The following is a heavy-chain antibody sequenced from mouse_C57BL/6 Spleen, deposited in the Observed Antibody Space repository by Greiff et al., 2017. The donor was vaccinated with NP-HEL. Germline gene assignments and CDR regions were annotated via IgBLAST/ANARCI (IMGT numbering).Heavy chain of an antibody. J-gene: IGHJ4*01. CDR1: GYAFSSYW. D-gene: IGHD2-1*01. CDR3: ARGNYTYAMDY. Sequence: VQLQQSGAELVKPGASVKISCKASGYAFSSYWMNWVKQRPGKGLEGIGQIYPGDGDTNYNGKFKGKATLTADKSSSTAYMQLSSLTSEDSAVYFCARGNYTYAMDYWGQGTSVTVSS. CDR2: IYPGDGDT. V-gene: IGHV1-80*01.